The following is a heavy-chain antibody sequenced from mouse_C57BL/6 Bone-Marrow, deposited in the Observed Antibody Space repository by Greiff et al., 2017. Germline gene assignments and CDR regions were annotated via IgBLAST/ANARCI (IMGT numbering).Heavy chain of an antibody. CDR1: GYTFTSYW. V-gene: IGHV1-5*01. J-gene: IGHJ2*01. Sequence: VQLKQSGTELARPGASVKMSCKTSGYTFTSYWMHWVKQRPGQGLEWIGAIYPGNSDTSYNQKLKGKAKLSAVTSASTAYMELSSLTNEDSAVYYCSKSEVYYVTFFDYGGQGNTLTVSS. D-gene: IGHD1-1*01. CDR3: SKSEVYYVTFFDY. CDR2: IYPGNSDT.